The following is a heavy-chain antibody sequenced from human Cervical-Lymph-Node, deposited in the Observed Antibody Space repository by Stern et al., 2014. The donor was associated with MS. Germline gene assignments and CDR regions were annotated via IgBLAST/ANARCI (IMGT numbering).Heavy chain of an antibody. J-gene: IGHJ4*02. CDR3: ATQGCTNGVCHFEY. CDR1: GYTFTDFS. Sequence: EVQLEESGPEVKKPGESLKMSCKASGYTFTDFSIGWVRQMPRKGLESMGIIHPGGFDTRYRPSFQGQFTISVDRSINTAYLQWSSLKASDSAIYYCATQGCTNGVCHFEYWGQGTLVTVSS. D-gene: IGHD2-8*01. V-gene: IGHV5-51*03. CDR2: IHPGGFDT.